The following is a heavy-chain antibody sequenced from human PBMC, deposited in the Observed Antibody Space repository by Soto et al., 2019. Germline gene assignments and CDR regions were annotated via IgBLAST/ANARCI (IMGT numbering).Heavy chain of an antibody. CDR1: GFNFGNYA. D-gene: IGHD5-12*01. Sequence: EVLLVESGGGLVQPDRPLRLSCEASGFNFGNYAMHWVRKVPGKGLEWVSAISWNSGQLDYADSVRGSFTISRDNGKNSLYLEMNSLRPDDTALYFCAKDKATGEYSYYRYMDVWGRGTTVIVSS. CDR2: ISWNSGQL. V-gene: IGHV3-9*01. J-gene: IGHJ6*03. CDR3: AKDKATGEYSYYRYMDV.